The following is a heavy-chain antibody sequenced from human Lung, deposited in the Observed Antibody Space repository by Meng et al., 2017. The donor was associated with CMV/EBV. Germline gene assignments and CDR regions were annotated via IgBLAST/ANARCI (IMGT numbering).Heavy chain of an antibody. D-gene: IGHD3-3*01. CDR3: ARVIGQFSGPDFWSGYFDY. J-gene: IGHJ4*02. CDR1: VTGQY. V-gene: IGHV1-46*01. Sequence: VTGQYIYWVRQAPGQGLEWVGMINPSAGSTSYAPKFQGRVTVTSDTSTSTVYMELSSLRSEDTAVFYCARVIGQFSGPDFWSGYFDYWGQGTLVTVSS. CDR2: INPSAGST.